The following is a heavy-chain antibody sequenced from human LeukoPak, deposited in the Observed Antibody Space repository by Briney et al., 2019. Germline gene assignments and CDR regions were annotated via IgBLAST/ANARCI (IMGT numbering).Heavy chain of an antibody. V-gene: IGHV3-48*03. CDR2: ISSSGTTI. CDR1: GFTFSTYE. Sequence: GGSLRLSCAASGFTFSTYEMNWVRQAPGKGLEWVSYISSSGTTIHYADSVKGRFTISRDNGRNSLYLQMNSLRAEDTAVYYCVREGVGFYGGGTCSYDAFDIWGQGTTVTVSS. CDR3: VREGVGFYGGGTCSYDAFDI. D-gene: IGHD2-15*01. J-gene: IGHJ3*02.